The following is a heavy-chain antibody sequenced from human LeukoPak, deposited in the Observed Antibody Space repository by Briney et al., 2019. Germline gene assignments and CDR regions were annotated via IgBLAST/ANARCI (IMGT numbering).Heavy chain of an antibody. Sequence: GESLKISCKASGFSFTTYSIGWVRQMPGKGLEWMGIIYIGDSDTRYSPSFQGQVTISADKSITTAYLQWSSLKASDTAMYYCARGTALRHYYFDYWGQGSLVTDSS. D-gene: IGHD1/OR15-1a*01. CDR2: IYIGDSDT. CDR1: GFSFTTYS. J-gene: IGHJ4*02. CDR3: ARGTALRHYYFDY. V-gene: IGHV5-51*01.